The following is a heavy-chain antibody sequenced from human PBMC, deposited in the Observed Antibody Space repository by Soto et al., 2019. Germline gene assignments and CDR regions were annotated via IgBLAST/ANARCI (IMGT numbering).Heavy chain of an antibody. D-gene: IGHD3-10*01. CDR2: IGTAGDT. J-gene: IGHJ6*03. CDR1: GFTFSSYD. Sequence: PGGSLRLSCAASGFTFSSYDMHWVRQATGKGLEWVSAIGTAGDTYYPGSVKGRFTISRENAKNSLYLQMNSLRAGDTAVYYCARDHMVRGTGSYYMDVWGKGTTVTVSS. CDR3: ARDHMVRGTGSYYMDV. V-gene: IGHV3-13*01.